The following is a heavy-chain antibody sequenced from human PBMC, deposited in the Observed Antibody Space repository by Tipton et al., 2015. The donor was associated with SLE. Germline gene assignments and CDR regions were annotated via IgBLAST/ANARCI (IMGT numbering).Heavy chain of an antibody. V-gene: IGHV4-59*01. J-gene: IGHJ6*03. CDR1: GVSISNYY. CDR2: VYKN. Sequence: LRLSCYVTGVSISNYYWTWIRQSPGKGLEWIGNVYKNYNPSLESRVTISVDTSKNQFSLKLSSVTAADTAVYYCARGGLGVSHYYYMDVWGKGTTVTVSS. CDR3: ARGGLGVSHYYYMDV. D-gene: IGHD1-26*01.